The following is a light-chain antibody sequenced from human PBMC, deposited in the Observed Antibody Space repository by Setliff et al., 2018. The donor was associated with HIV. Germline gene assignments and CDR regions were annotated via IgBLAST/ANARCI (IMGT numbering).Light chain of an antibody. J-gene: IGLJ1*01. V-gene: IGLV2-14*01. CDR2: EVN. Sequence: QSALAQPASVSGSLGQSITISCNGTSNDIGAYNYVSWYQQHPDRAPKLMIYEVNNRPSGVSNRSSGSKSGNTASLTISGLQTEDEADYYCTSYTNSNSYVFGPGTKVTVL. CDR3: TSYTNSNSYV. CDR1: SNDIGAYNY.